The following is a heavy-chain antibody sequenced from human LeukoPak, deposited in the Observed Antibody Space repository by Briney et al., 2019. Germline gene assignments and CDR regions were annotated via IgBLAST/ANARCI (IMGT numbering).Heavy chain of an antibody. Sequence: GGSLRLSCAASGFTFSSYGMHWVRQAPGKGLEWVAFIRYDGSNKYYADSVKGRFTISRDNSKDTLYLQMNSLRAEDTAIYYCARDPYSGSYGDSYYYYMDVWGKGTTVTISS. CDR1: GFTFSSYG. D-gene: IGHD1-26*01. V-gene: IGHV3-30*02. J-gene: IGHJ6*03. CDR2: IRYDGSNK. CDR3: ARDPYSGSYGDSYYYYMDV.